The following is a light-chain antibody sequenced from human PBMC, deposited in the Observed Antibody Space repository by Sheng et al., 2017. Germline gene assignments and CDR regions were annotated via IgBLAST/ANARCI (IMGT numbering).Light chain of an antibody. J-gene: IGKJ1*01. CDR3: HQYDTDPWT. Sequence: DIQMTQSPSTLSAYIGDRVTITCRTSQRIDNWLAWYQQKPGKAPKLLIYKASTLEDRVSSRFSGSGSGTEFTLTISSLQPDDFATYYCHQYDTDPWTFGLGPRWKSN. CDR2: KAS. CDR1: QRIDNW. V-gene: IGKV1-5*03.